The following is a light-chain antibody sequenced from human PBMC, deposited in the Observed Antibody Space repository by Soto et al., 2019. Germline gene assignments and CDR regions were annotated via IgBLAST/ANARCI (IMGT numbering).Light chain of an antibody. V-gene: IGKV1-5*01. CDR1: QSVYTW. J-gene: IGKJ1*01. CDR2: DAS. Sequence: DIHMTQSPSTLSASVGDRVTITCRASQSVYTWLAWYQQIPGKAPTLLIYDASALARGVPSRFSGRGSGTDFTLTISSLQPDDFATYYCQQYNTYPWTFGQGTRV. CDR3: QQYNTYPWT.